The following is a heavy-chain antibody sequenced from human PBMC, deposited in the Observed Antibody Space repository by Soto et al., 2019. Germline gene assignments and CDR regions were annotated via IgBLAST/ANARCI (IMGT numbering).Heavy chain of an antibody. D-gene: IGHD6-13*01. J-gene: IGHJ3*02. CDR3: ARGRHSSFDI. CDR2: TYYRSKWSN. V-gene: IGHV6-1*01. CDR1: GDSLFTNGVA. Sequence: QVQLQQSGPGLVKPSQTLSLTCAISGDSLFTNGVAWNWIRLSPSRGLEWLGRTYYRSKWSNDYAISLKSRITINPDTSMNQFSLQLTSVTPEDTAVYFCARGRHSSFDIWGQGTMVTVSS.